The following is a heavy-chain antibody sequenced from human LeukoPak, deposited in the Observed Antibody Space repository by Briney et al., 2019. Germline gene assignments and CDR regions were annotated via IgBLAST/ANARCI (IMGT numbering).Heavy chain of an antibody. CDR3: ARLYGDYIDY. V-gene: IGHV3-33*01. CDR1: GLTFSSHG. D-gene: IGHD4-17*01. CDR2: IWYDGSKT. J-gene: IGHJ4*02. Sequence: GRSLRLSCAASGLTFSSHGMHWVRQAPGKGLEWVALIWYDGSKTYYVDSVKGRFTISRDNSKNTLYLQMNSLRAEDTAVYYCARLYGDYIDYWGQGTLVTVSS.